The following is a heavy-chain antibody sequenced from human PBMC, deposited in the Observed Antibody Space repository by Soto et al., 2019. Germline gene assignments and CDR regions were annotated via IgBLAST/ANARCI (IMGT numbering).Heavy chain of an antibody. J-gene: IGHJ4*02. V-gene: IGHV3-30-3*01. CDR1: GFTFSSYA. CDR2: ISYDGSNK. CDR3: GRCSSTCCQLGSDY. D-gene: IGHD2-2*01. Sequence: LRLSCAASGFTFSSYAMNWVRQAPGKGLEWVALISYDGSNKYYADSVKGRFTISRDSSKNALYLQMNSLRAADTAVYYCGRCSSTCCQLGSDYWGQGSVVTV.